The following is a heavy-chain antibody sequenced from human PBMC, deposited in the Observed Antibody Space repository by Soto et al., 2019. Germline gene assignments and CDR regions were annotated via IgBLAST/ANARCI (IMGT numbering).Heavy chain of an antibody. J-gene: IGHJ4*02. Sequence: ASVKVSCRASGYTFTSYGIVWVRQAPGQGLEWMGWISPYSGEKRYAEKFQDRVTLTTDTSTKTAYMDLRNLKSDDTGVYWCARGPVAGSDFWGQGTLVTVS. CDR2: ISPYSGEK. V-gene: IGHV1-18*04. D-gene: IGHD6-19*01. CDR3: ARGPVAGSDF. CDR1: GYTFTSYG.